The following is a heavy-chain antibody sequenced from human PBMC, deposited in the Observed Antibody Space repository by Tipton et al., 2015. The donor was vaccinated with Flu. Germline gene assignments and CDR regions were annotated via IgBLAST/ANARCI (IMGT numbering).Heavy chain of an antibody. CDR1: GGSISSYY. CDR2: IYYSGST. J-gene: IGHJ6*03. D-gene: IGHD3-3*01. V-gene: IGHV4-39*01. Sequence: TLSLTCTVSGGSISSYYWGWIRQPPGKGLEWIGSIYYSGSTYYNPSLKSRVTISVDTSKNQFSLKLSSVTAADTAVYYCARHLTTAPYYDFWSGPRSNYMDVWGKGTTVTVSS. CDR3: ARHLTTAPYYDFWSGPRSNYMDV.